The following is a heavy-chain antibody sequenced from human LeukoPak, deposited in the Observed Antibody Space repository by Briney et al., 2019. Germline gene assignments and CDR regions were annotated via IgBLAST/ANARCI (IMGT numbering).Heavy chain of an antibody. Sequence: GGSLRLSCAASGFSFSSYAMSWVRQTPGKGLEWVSSTGGSGGSTHYTDSVKGRFTISRDNSKSTLYLQMNSLRAEDTAVYYCAKGPRKTLMRGDWYFDLWGRGTLITVSS. V-gene: IGHV3-23*01. J-gene: IGHJ2*01. CDR1: GFSFSSYA. CDR2: TGGSGGST. D-gene: IGHD3-10*01. CDR3: AKGPRKTLMRGDWYFDL.